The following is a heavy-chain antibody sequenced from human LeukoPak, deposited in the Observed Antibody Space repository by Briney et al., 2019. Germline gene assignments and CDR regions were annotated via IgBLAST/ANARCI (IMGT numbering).Heavy chain of an antibody. CDR1: GYTFDSYG. D-gene: IGHD1-1*01. Sequence: AGGSLRLSCAASGYTFDSYGMHWVRQAPGKGREWVAVISYDGSNEYYADSVKGRFTISRDNSKNTLYLQMNSLRVEDSAVYYCAKDDSPGTASYYYYMDVWGKGTTVTVSS. V-gene: IGHV3-30*18. CDR2: ISYDGSNE. CDR3: AKDDSPGTASYYYYMDV. J-gene: IGHJ6*03.